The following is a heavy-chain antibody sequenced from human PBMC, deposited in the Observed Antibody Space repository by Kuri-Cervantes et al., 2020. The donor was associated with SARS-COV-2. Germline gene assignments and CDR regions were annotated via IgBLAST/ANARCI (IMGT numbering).Heavy chain of an antibody. D-gene: IGHD2-2*01. V-gene: IGHV1-69*13. CDR2: IIPIFGTA. CDR3: ARGGRGYCSSTSCYNYYYYYGMDV. Sequence: SVKVSCKASGGTFSSYAISWVRQAPGQGLEWMGGIIPIFGTANYAQKFQGRVTITADESTSTAYMELSSLRSEDTAVYYCARGGRGYCSSTSCYNYYYYYGMDVWGQGTTVTVSS. J-gene: IGHJ6*02. CDR1: GGTFSSYA.